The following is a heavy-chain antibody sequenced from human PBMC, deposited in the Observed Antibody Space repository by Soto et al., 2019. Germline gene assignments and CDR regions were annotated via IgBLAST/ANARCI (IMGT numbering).Heavy chain of an antibody. CDR3: ASLKGGYSYGSYYFDY. J-gene: IGHJ4*02. Sequence: SETLSLTCTVSGGSISSSSYYWGWIRQPPGKGLEWIGSIYYSGSTYYNPSLKSRVTISVDTSKNQFSLKLSSVTAADTAVYYCASLKGGYSYGSYYFDYWGQGTLVTVSS. V-gene: IGHV4-39*01. CDR1: GGSISSSSYY. D-gene: IGHD5-18*01. CDR2: IYYSGST.